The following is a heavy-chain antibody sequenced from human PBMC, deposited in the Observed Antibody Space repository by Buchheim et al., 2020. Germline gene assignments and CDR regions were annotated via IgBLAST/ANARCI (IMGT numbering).Heavy chain of an antibody. CDR1: GFTFSSYW. CDR2: IKQDGSEK. CDR3: ARPDLLWFRQSYYYGMDV. D-gene: IGHD3-10*01. Sequence: EVQLVESGGGLVQPRGSLRLSCAASGFTFSSYWMSWVRQAPGKGLEWVANIKQDGSEKYYVDSVKGRFIISRDNAKNSLYMQMNSLRAEDTAVYYCARPDLLWFRQSYYYGMDVWGQGTT. J-gene: IGHJ6*02. V-gene: IGHV3-7*01.